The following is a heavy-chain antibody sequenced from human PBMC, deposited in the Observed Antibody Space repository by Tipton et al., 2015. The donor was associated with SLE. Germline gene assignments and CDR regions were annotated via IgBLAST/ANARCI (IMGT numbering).Heavy chain of an antibody. J-gene: IGHJ4*02. D-gene: IGHD5-24*01. CDR3: ASGWDGYNSLDY. CDR1: GFTFSNYE. CDR2: ITTSGSLL. V-gene: IGHV3-48*03. Sequence: SLRLSCAASGFTFSNYEMNWVRQAPGKGLEWVSYITTSGSLLYYADSVKGRFTISRDNAKNSLYLQMNSLRTDDTAVYYCASGWDGYNSLDYWGQGTLVTVSS.